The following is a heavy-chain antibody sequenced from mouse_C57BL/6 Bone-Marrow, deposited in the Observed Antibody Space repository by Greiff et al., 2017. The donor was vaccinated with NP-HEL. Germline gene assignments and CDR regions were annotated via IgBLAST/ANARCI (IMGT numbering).Heavy chain of an antibody. Sequence: VQLQQPGAELVRPGTSVKLSCKASGYTFTSYWMHWVKQRPGQGLEWIGVIDPSDSYTNYNQKFKGKATLTVDTSSSTAYMQLSSLTSEDSAVYYCARSKPLYYGAHYAMDYWGQGTSVTVSS. CDR1: GYTFTSYW. D-gene: IGHD1-1*01. J-gene: IGHJ4*01. CDR3: ARSKPLYYGAHYAMDY. V-gene: IGHV1-59*01. CDR2: IDPSDSYT.